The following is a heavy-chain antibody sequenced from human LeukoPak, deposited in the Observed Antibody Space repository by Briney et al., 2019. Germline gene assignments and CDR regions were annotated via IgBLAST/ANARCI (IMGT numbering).Heavy chain of an antibody. CDR2: INHSGST. Sequence: SETLSLTCAVYGGSFSGYYWSWIRQPPGKGLEWIGEINHSGSTNYNPSLKSRVTISVDTSKNQFSLKLSSVTAADTAVYYCARAPRWGRVYSGYKQGTTFDYWGQGTLVTVSS. D-gene: IGHD5-12*01. V-gene: IGHV4-34*01. J-gene: IGHJ4*02. CDR3: ARAPRWGRVYSGYKQGTTFDY. CDR1: GGSFSGYY.